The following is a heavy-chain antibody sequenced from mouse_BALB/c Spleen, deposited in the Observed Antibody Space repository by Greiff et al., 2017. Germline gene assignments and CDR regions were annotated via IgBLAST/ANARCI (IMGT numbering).Heavy chain of an antibody. Sequence: EVKLMESGGGLVKPGGSLKLSCAASGFTFSSYAMSWVRQSPEKRLEWVAEISSGGSYTYYPDTVTGRFTISRDNAKNTLYLEMSSLRSEDTAMYYCARDHGDYYYAMDYWGQGTSVTVSS. V-gene: IGHV5-9-4*01. CDR3: ARDHGDYYYAMDY. J-gene: IGHJ4*01. CDR2: ISSGGSYT. CDR1: GFTFSSYA.